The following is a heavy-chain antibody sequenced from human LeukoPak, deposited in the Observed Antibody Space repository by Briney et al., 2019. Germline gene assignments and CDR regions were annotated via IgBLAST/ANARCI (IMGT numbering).Heavy chain of an antibody. Sequence: PGGSLRLSCAASGFTFSSYAMHWVRQAPGKGLEWVAVISYDGSNKYYADSVKGRFTISRDNSKNTLYLQMNSLRAEDTAVYYCARGPGYYDSSGPYAFDIWGQGTMVTVSS. CDR1: GFTFSSYA. V-gene: IGHV3-30*01. CDR3: ARGPGYYDSSGPYAFDI. CDR2: ISYDGSNK. D-gene: IGHD3-22*01. J-gene: IGHJ3*02.